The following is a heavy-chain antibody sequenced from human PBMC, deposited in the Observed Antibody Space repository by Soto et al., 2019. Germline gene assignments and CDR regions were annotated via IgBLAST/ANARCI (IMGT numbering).Heavy chain of an antibody. CDR1: GFTFSNYA. V-gene: IGHV3-23*01. CDR3: AKEDGIAGIYYFDF. Sequence: EVQLLESGGGLVQPGGSLRLSCAASGFTFSNYAMSWVRQAPGKGLEWVSTISGSGGSTYYADCVKGRFTISRDNSKNPLYLEINSLRAEDTAVYYCAKEDGIAGIYYFDFWGKRTLVTVSS. D-gene: IGHD6-13*01. J-gene: IGHJ4*02. CDR2: ISGSGGST.